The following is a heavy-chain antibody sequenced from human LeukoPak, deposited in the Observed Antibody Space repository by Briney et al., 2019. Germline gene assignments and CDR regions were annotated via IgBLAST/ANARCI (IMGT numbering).Heavy chain of an antibody. V-gene: IGHV4-31*03. J-gene: IGHJ4*02. CDR3: ARRETAAGLFDY. CDR2: IYYSGGT. Sequence: SQTLSLTCTVSGGSINSGGYYWSWIRQHPGRGLEWIGYIYYSGGTYYNPSIRSRATISQDTSKNQFSLKLSSVTAADTAVYYCARRETAAGLFDYWGQGTLVTVSS. D-gene: IGHD6-13*01. CDR1: GGSINSGGYY.